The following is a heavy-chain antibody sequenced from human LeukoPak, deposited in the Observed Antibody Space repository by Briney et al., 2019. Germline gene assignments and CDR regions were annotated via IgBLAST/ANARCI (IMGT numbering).Heavy chain of an antibody. Sequence: SVKVSCKASGGTFSSYAISWVRQAPGQGLEWMGGIIPIFGTANYAQKFQGRVTITADESTSTAYMELSSLRSEDTAVYYCATYYCSTTSCYPYFFDYWGQGTLVTVSS. V-gene: IGHV1-69*01. CDR2: IIPIFGTA. D-gene: IGHD2-2*01. CDR1: GGTFSSYA. CDR3: ATYYCSTTSCYPYFFDY. J-gene: IGHJ4*02.